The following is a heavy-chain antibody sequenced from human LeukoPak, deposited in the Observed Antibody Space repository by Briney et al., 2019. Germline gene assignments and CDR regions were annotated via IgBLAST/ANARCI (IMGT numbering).Heavy chain of an antibody. J-gene: IGHJ3*02. V-gene: IGHV3-53*01. CDR1: GVTVSCKY. Sequence: GSLRLSLGTLGVTVSCKYKNRVRPGPGEGLEWVSGIYSGGASYYADSVKGRFTLSRDNSKYTLYLQMNLLRAEDTAVYYCARCYYGSGSCPNDAFDIWGQGTMVTVSS. D-gene: IGHD3-10*01. CDR3: ARCYYGSGSCPNDAFDI. CDR2: IYSGGAS.